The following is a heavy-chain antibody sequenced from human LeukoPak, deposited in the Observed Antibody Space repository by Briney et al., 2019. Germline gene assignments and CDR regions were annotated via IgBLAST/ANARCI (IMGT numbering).Heavy chain of an antibody. CDR3: ARELNYDSSGYYFDY. J-gene: IGHJ4*02. CDR2: INPNSGGT. D-gene: IGHD3-22*01. Sequence: ASVKVSCKASGYTFTVYFMHWVRQAPGQGLEWMGWINPNSGGTNYAQKFQGRVTMTRDTSISTAYMELSRLRSDDTAVYYCARELNYDSSGYYFDYWGQGTLVTLSS. V-gene: IGHV1-2*02. CDR1: GYTFTVYF.